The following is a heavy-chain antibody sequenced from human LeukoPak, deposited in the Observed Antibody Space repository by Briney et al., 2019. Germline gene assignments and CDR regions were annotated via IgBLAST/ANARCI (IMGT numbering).Heavy chain of an antibody. J-gene: IGHJ6*03. CDR1: GFTFSSYA. CDR2: ISGSGGST. Sequence: PGGSLRLSCAASGFTFSSYAMSWVRQAPGKGLEWVSAISGSGGSTYYADSVKGRFTISRDNSKNTVYLHMNSLRAEDTAVYHCAKKQQAGTGWNYMDVWGTGTTVTVSS. D-gene: IGHD1-1*01. V-gene: IGHV3-23*01. CDR3: AKKQQAGTGWNYMDV.